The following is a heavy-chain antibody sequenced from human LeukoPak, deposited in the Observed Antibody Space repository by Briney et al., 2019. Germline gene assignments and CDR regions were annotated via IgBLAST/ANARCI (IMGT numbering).Heavy chain of an antibody. V-gene: IGHV3-30*18. Sequence: GGSLRLSCAASGFTFSYYGMHWVRQAPGKGLEWVAVISYDGSNKYYAESVKGRFTISRDNSKNTLYLQMNSLRAEDTAVYYCAKDHGYCSSTSCYVVDYWGQGTLVTVSS. CDR1: GFTFSYYG. CDR2: ISYDGSNK. CDR3: AKDHGYCSSTSCYVVDY. D-gene: IGHD2-2*01. J-gene: IGHJ4*02.